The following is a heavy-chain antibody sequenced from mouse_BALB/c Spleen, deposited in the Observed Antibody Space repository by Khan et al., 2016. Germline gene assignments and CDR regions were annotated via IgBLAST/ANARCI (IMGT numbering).Heavy chain of an antibody. D-gene: IGHD1-1*01. CDR1: GFDFSRYW. CDR2: INPHSSTI. Sequence: EVKLLESGGGLVQPGGSLKLSCAASGFDFSRYWMSWVRQAPGKGLEWIGEINPHSSTINYTPSLKDKFIIYRDNAKNTLYLQMSKVRSEDTALCYWSRSRYYFSMYYSAQGTSVTVSS. V-gene: IGHV4-1*02. J-gene: IGHJ4*01. CDR3: SRSRYYFSMYY.